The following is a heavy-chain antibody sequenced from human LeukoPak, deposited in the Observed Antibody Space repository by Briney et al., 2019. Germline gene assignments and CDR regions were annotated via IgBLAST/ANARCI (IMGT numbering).Heavy chain of an antibody. V-gene: IGHV4-59*01. CDR3: GRVFYSSNWNLFDP. J-gene: IGHJ5*02. D-gene: IGHD6-13*01. CDR1: GGSISSYY. Sequence: SETLSLTCTVSGGSISSYYWSWIRQPPGKGLEWIGYISYSGSTNYNPSLNSRVSISVDTSKNQFSLKLTSVTAADTAVYYCGRVFYSSNWNLFDPWGQGTLVTVSS. CDR2: ISYSGST.